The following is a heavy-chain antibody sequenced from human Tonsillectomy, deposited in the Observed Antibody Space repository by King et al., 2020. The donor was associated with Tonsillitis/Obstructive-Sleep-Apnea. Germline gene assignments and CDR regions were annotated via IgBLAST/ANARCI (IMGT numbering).Heavy chain of an antibody. CDR3: ATHYTNTSPFDY. V-gene: IGHV3-11*05. J-gene: IGHJ4*02. Sequence: VQLVESGGGLVKPGGSLRLSCAASGFTFSDYYMSWIRQAPGKGLEWGSYISSGSSYTNYADSLKGRFTISRDNAKNSLYLQMNSLRAEDTAVYYCATHYTNTSPFDYWGRGTLVTVSS. CDR2: ISSGSSYT. D-gene: IGHD2-2*02. CDR1: GFTFSDYY.